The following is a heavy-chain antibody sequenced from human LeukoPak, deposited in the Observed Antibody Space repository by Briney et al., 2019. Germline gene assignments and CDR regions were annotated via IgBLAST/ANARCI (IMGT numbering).Heavy chain of an antibody. CDR3: ARDSTASRVYFDY. CDR1: GYTFTSYY. D-gene: IGHD2-2*01. J-gene: IGHJ4*02. CDR2: INPNSGGT. V-gene: IGHV1-2*02. Sequence: ASVKVSCKASGYTFTSYYMHWVRQAPGQGLEWMGWINPNSGGTNYAQKFQGRVTMTRDTSISTAYMELSRLRSDDTAVYYCARDSTASRVYFDYWGQGTLVTVSS.